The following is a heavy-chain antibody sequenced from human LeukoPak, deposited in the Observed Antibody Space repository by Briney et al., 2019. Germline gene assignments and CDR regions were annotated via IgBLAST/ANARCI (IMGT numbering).Heavy chain of an antibody. CDR3: ARAVGKKPGEFGY. D-gene: IGHD1-14*01. CDR1: GYTFTSYD. Sequence: ASVNVSCKASGYTFTSYDINWVRQATGQGLEWMGRMNPNSGNTGYAQKFQGRVTMTRNTSISTAYMELSSLRSEDTAVYYCARAVGKKPGEFGYWGQGTLVTVSS. CDR2: MNPNSGNT. J-gene: IGHJ4*02. V-gene: IGHV1-8*01.